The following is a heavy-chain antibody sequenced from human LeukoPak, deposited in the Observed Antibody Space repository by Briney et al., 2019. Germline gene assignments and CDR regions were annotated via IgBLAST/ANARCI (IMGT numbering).Heavy chain of an antibody. Sequence: PSETLSLTCTVSGGSISSSSYYWGWIRQPPGKGLEWIGSIYYSGSTYYNPSLKSRVTISVDTSKNQFSLKLSSVTAADTAVYYCARQGSGWYRFDYWGRGTLVTVSS. CDR2: IYYSGST. V-gene: IGHV4-39*01. D-gene: IGHD6-19*01. CDR1: GGSISSSSYY. J-gene: IGHJ4*02. CDR3: ARQGSGWYRFDY.